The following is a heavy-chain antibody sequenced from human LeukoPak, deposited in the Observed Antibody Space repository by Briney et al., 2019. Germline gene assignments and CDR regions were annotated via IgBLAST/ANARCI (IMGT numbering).Heavy chain of an antibody. J-gene: IGHJ4*01. Sequence: GGSLRLSCAASGFTFSSYSMNWVRQAPGKGLEWVSYISSGSSIIHYADSVKGRFTFSRDNAKNSLYLQMNSLRVEDTAVYYCARDSGWFRFDYWGQGTLVTVSS. CDR2: ISSGSSII. V-gene: IGHV3-48*01. D-gene: IGHD6-19*01. CDR3: ARDSGWFRFDY. CDR1: GFTFSSYS.